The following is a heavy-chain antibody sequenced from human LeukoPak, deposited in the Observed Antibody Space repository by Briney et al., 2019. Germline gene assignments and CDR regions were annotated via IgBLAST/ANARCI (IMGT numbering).Heavy chain of an antibody. CDR3: ARGGGYYYGSGSPDNYYYYMDV. CDR2: IYYSGST. J-gene: IGHJ6*03. D-gene: IGHD3-10*01. Sequence: SQTLSLTCTVSGGSISSGGYYWSWIRQHPGKGLEWIGYIYYSGSTYYNPSLKNRVTISVDTSKNQFSLKLSSVTAAQPAVYYCARGGGYYYGSGSPDNYYYYMDVWGKGTTVTVSS. CDR1: GGSISSGGYY. V-gene: IGHV4-31*03.